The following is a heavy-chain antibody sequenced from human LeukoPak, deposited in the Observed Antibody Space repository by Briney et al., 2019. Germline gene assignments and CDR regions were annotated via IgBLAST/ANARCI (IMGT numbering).Heavy chain of an antibody. Sequence: SETLSLTCAVYGGSFSGYYWSWIRQPPGKGLEWIGYIYYSGSTNYNPSLKSRVTISVDTSKNQFSLKLSSVTAADTAVYYCARVGTRITMVRGVIDAFDIWGQGTMVTVSS. V-gene: IGHV4-59*01. D-gene: IGHD3-10*01. CDR1: GGSFSGYY. CDR3: ARVGTRITMVRGVIDAFDI. J-gene: IGHJ3*02. CDR2: IYYSGST.